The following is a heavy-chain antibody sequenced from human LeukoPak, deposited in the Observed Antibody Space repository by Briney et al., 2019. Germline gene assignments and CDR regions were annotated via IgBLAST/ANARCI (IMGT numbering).Heavy chain of an antibody. CDR3: ARGDGYNSGSFDY. CDR1: GDSISTHY. V-gene: IGHV4-4*07. J-gene: IGHJ4*02. D-gene: IGHD5-24*01. CDR2: IYTIGGT. Sequence: SETLSLTCIVCGDSISTHYWSWIRQPAGKGLEWIGRIYTIGGTDYNPSLRSQFTISVDTSKNQFSLKLNSVTAADTAIYYCARGDGYNSGSFDYWGPGTLVTVSS.